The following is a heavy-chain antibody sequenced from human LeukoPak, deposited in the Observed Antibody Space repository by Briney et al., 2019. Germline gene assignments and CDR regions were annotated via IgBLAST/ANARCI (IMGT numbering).Heavy chain of an antibody. CDR2: INYSGST. J-gene: IGHJ5*01. CDR3: GRMFGYNYPFDS. V-gene: IGHV4-34*01. CDR1: GGSFSGYY. D-gene: IGHD5-24*01. Sequence: HPSETLSLTGAVNGGSFSGYYLSWIRQPPGKGLEWIGDINYSGSTNYNPSLESRLTISIDTSKNQFSLKLSSVTAADTAVYYCGRMFGYNYPFDSWGQGTQVTVSS.